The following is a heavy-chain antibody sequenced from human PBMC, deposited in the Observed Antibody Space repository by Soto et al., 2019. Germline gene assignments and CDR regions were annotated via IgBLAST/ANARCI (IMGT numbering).Heavy chain of an antibody. J-gene: IGHJ5*02. CDR1: GFTFSSYG. CDR2: IWYDGSNK. CDR3: ARDNGYCTNGVCYSAGFDP. V-gene: IGHV3-33*01. D-gene: IGHD2-8*01. Sequence: QVQLVESGGGVVQPGRSLRLSCAASGFTFSSYGMHWVRQAPGKGLECVAVIWYDGSNKYYADSVKGRFTISRDNSKNTLYLQMNSLRAEDTAVYYCARDNGYCTNGVCYSAGFDPWGQGTLVTVSS.